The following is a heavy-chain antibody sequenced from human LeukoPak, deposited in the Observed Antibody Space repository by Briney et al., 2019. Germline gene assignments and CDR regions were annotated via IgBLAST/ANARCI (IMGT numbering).Heavy chain of an antibody. CDR2: IYYSGST. D-gene: IGHD3-10*01. CDR3: ARDTFSYYYGSGKYGMDV. Sequence: SETLSLTCTVSGGSVSSASYYWSWIRQPPGKGLEWIGCIYYSGSTNYNPSLKSRVTISVDTSKNQFSLKLSSVTAADTAVYYCARDTFSYYYGSGKYGMDVWGQGTMVTVSS. V-gene: IGHV4-61*01. CDR1: GGSVSSASYY. J-gene: IGHJ6*02.